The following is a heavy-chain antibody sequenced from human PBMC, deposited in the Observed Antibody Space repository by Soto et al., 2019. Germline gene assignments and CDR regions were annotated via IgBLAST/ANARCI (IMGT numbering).Heavy chain of an antibody. CDR2: ISWNSGSI. D-gene: IGHD3-10*01. Sequence: PGGSLRLSCAASGFTFDDYAMHWVRQAPGKGLEWVSGISWNSGSIGYADSVKGRFTISRDNAKNSLYLQMNSLRAEDTALYYCAKDIRGHATYWGQGTMVTV. CDR3: AKDIRGHATY. J-gene: IGHJ4*02. CDR1: GFTFDDYA. V-gene: IGHV3-9*01.